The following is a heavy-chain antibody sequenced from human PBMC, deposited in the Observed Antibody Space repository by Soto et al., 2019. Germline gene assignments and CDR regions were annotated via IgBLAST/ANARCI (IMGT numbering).Heavy chain of an antibody. CDR3: VKEAQGGYYDSSGYFRTPKYFQH. D-gene: IGHD3-22*01. CDR1: GFTFSSYA. Sequence: GGSLRLSCSASGFTFSSYAMHWVRQAPGKGLEYVSAISSNGGSTYYADSVKGRFTISRDNSKNTLYLQMSSLRAEDTAVYYCVKEAQGGYYDSSGYFRTPKYFQHWGQGTLVTVSS. V-gene: IGHV3-64D*08. CDR2: ISSNGGST. J-gene: IGHJ1*01.